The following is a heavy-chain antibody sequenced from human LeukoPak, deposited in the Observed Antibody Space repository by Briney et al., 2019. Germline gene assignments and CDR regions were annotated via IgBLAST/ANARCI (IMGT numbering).Heavy chain of an antibody. CDR1: GYTFTSYY. CDR2: INPSGGST. V-gene: IGHV1-46*01. D-gene: IGHD6-13*01. J-gene: IGHJ3*02. CDR3: AREIPLIIAETPKDAFDI. Sequence: ASVKVSCKASGYTFTSYYMHWVRQAPGQGLEWMGIINPSGGSTSYAQKFQGRVTMTRDTSTSTVYMELSSLRSEDTAVYYCAREIPLIIAETPKDAFDIWGQGTMVTVSS.